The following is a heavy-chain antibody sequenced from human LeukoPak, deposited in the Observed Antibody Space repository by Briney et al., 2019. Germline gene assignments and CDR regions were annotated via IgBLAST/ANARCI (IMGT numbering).Heavy chain of an antibody. V-gene: IGHV3-30-3*02. J-gene: IGHJ4*02. CDR3: AKLPDRFRGVIITVSY. CDR1: GFTFSSYA. CDR2: ISYDGSNK. Sequence: QSGRSLRLSCAASGFTFSSYAMHWVRQAPGKGLEWVAVISYDGSNKYYADSVKGRFTISRDNSKNTLYLQMNSLRAEDTAVYYCAKLPDRFRGVIITVSYWGQGTLVTVSS. D-gene: IGHD3-10*01.